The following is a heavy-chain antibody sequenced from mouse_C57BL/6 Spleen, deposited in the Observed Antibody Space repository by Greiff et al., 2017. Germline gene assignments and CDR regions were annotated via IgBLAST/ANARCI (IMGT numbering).Heavy chain of an antibody. V-gene: IGHV1-26*01. J-gene: IGHJ2*01. Sequence: EVQLQESGPELVKPGASVKISCKASGYTFTDYYMNWVKQSHGKSLEWIGDINPNNGGTSYNQKFKGKATLTVDKSSSTAYMELRSLTSEDSAVYYCARAGDGYYGFDYWGQGTTLTVSS. D-gene: IGHD2-3*01. CDR3: ARAGDGYYGFDY. CDR1: GYTFTDYY. CDR2: INPNNGGT.